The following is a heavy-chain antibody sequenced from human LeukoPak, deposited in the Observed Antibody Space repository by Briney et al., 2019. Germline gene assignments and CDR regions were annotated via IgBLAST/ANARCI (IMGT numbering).Heavy chain of an antibody. CDR2: IYRSGST. CDR3: ARASHDYGKYSHFDY. Sequence: SGTLSLTCGVSGGSISSSNWWSWVHQPPGKGLEWIGEIYRSGSTNYNPSLKSRVTISVDKSKNQFSLKLSSVTAADTAVYYCARASHDYGKYSHFDYGGRGTWVTVSS. J-gene: IGHJ4*02. D-gene: IGHD4-11*01. CDR1: GGSISSSNW. V-gene: IGHV4-4*02.